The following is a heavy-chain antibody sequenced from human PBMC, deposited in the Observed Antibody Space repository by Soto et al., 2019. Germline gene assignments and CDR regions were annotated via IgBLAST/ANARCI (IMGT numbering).Heavy chain of an antibody. CDR1: GFTFSSYA. J-gene: IGHJ4*02. Sequence: PGGSLRLSCVASGFTFSSYAMSWVRKAPGKGLEWVSAISANGGTTYYIDSVKGRFTISRDNSKNTVYLQMNSLRAEDTAVYYCAKDRSGGSCYGDYWGLGTLVTVSS. CDR3: AKDRSGGSCYGDY. CDR2: ISANGGTT. D-gene: IGHD2-15*01. V-gene: IGHV3-23*01.